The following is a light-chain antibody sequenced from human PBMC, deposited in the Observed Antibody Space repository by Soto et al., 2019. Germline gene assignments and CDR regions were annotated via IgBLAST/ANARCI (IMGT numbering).Light chain of an antibody. CDR2: WAS. Sequence: DIVMTQSPDSLAVSLGERATINCKSSQSVLYSPNNKSYLAWYQQKPGQPPKLLIYWASTRESGVPDRFGGSGSGTDFTLTITSLQAEDVVVYYCQQYYSIPITFGQGTRLAIK. CDR3: QQYYSIPIT. V-gene: IGKV4-1*01. J-gene: IGKJ5*01. CDR1: QSVLYSPNNKSY.